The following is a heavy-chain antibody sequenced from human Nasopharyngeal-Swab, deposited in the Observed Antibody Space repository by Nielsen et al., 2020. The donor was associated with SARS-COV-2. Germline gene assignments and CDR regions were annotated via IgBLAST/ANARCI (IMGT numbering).Heavy chain of an antibody. V-gene: IGHV3-23*01. D-gene: IGHD3-10*01. Sequence: GESLKISCAASGFTFSSYAMSWVRQAPGKGLEWVSIISGSGNTTYYADSVNDRFTISRDNSKNTLYLQMNSLRVEDTAVYYCAKHGLLWFGELSRWFDPWGQGTLVTVSS. CDR2: ISGSGNTT. CDR1: GFTFSSYA. CDR3: AKHGLLWFGELSRWFDP. J-gene: IGHJ5*02.